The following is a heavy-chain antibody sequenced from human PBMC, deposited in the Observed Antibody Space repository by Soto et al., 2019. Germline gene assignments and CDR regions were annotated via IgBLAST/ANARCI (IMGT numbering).Heavy chain of an antibody. CDR1: GFTFSSYA. J-gene: IGHJ4*02. CDR2: ISYDGSNK. CDR3: AREDYGFDY. V-gene: IGHV3-30-3*01. Sequence: PGGSLRLSCAASGFTFSSYAMHWVRQAPGKGLEWVAVISYDGSNKYYADSVKGRFTISRDNSKNTLYLQMNSLRAEDTAVYYCAREDYGFDYWGQGTLVTVSS. D-gene: IGHD4-17*01.